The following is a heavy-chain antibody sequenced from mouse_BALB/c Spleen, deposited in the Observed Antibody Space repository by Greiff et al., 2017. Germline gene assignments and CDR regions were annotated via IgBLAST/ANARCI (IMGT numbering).Heavy chain of an antibody. J-gene: IGHJ2*01. D-gene: IGHD2-3*01. CDR1: GYNFTSYW. V-gene: IGHV1-55*01. Sequence: QVQLQQPGAELVKPGTSVKLSCKASGYNFTSYWINWVKLRPGQGLEWIGDIYPGSGSTNYNEKFKSKATLTVDTSSSTAYMQLSSLASEDSALYYCARCDGYPYYVDYWGQGTTLTVSS. CDR3: ARCDGYPYYVDY. CDR2: IYPGSGST.